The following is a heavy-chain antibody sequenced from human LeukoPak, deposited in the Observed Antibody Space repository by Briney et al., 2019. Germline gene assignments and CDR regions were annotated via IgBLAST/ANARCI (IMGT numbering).Heavy chain of an antibody. Sequence: ASVKVSCKASGGTFSSYAISWVRQAPGQGLEWMGWMNPNSGNTGYAQKFQGRVTMTRNTSISTAYMELSSLRSEDTAVYYCARGRGNYYYDSSGTALKAYYFDYWGQGTLVTVSS. CDR2: MNPNSGNT. CDR3: ARGRGNYYYDSSGTALKAYYFDY. V-gene: IGHV1-8*02. D-gene: IGHD3-22*01. J-gene: IGHJ4*02. CDR1: GGTFSSYA.